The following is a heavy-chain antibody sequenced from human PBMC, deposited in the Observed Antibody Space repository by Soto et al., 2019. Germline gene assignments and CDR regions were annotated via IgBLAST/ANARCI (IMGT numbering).Heavy chain of an antibody. V-gene: IGHV3-23*01. D-gene: IGHD1-7*01. Sequence: PGGSLGLSCAASGFTFSSYAMSWVRQAPGKGLEWVSAISGSGGSTYYADSVKGRFTISRDNSKNTLYLQMNSLRAEDTAVYYCAKGKDGITGTTSAFDIWGQGTMVTVSS. J-gene: IGHJ3*02. CDR2: ISGSGGST. CDR3: AKGKDGITGTTSAFDI. CDR1: GFTFSSYA.